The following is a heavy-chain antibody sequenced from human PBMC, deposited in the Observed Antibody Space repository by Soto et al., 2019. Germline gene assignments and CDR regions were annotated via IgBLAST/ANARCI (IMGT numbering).Heavy chain of an antibody. D-gene: IGHD3-22*01. CDR1: GYTFTSYG. J-gene: IGHJ4*02. Sequence: QVQLVQSGAEVKKPGASVKVSCKASGYTFTSYGISWVRQAPGQGLEWMGWISAYNGNTNYAQKLQGRVTMTTDTSTSTAYMELRSLRSDDTAVYYCARDQPQYYYDSSGYFDYRGQGTLVTVSS. CDR3: ARDQPQYYYDSSGYFDY. V-gene: IGHV1-18*01. CDR2: ISAYNGNT.